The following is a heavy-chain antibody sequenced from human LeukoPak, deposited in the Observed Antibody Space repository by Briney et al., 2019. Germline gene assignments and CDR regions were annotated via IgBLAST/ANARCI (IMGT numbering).Heavy chain of an antibody. J-gene: IGHJ4*02. CDR3: ATAAQYYDSSGYYYFDY. V-gene: IGHV1-24*01. Sequence: ASVKVSCEVSGYTLTELSMHWVRQAPGKGLEWMGGFDPEDGETIYAQKFQGRVTMTEDTSTDTAYMELSSLRSEDTAVYYCATAAQYYDSSGYYYFDYWGQGTLVTVSS. CDR1: GYTLTELS. D-gene: IGHD3-22*01. CDR2: FDPEDGET.